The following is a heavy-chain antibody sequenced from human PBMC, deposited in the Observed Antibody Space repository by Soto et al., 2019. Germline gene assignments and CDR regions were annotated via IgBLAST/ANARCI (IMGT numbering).Heavy chain of an antibody. CDR2: IWYDGSNK. CDR3: ARESIATADIDPYLDV. V-gene: IGHV3-33*01. J-gene: IGHJ6*02. Sequence: GGSLRLSCAASGFTFSSYGMHWVRQAPGKGLEWVAVIWYDGSNKYYADSVKGRFTISRDKAKNSLYLQMNSLRDEDTAVYYCARESIATADIDPYLDVWGQGTTVTVSS. CDR1: GFTFSSYG. D-gene: IGHD6-13*01.